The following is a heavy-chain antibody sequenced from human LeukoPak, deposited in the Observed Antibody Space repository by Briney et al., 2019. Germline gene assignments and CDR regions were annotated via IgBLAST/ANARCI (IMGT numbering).Heavy chain of an antibody. V-gene: IGHV4-39*01. J-gene: IGHJ3*02. D-gene: IGHD2-2*02. CDR1: GGSISSSSYY. CDR3: ARHASVYHDAFDI. Sequence: PSETLSLTCAVSGGSISSSSYYWGWIRQPPGKGLEWIGSIYYSGSTYYNPSLKSRVTISVDTSKNQFSLKLSSVTAADTAVYYCARHASVYHDAFDIWGQGTMVTVSS. CDR2: IYYSGST.